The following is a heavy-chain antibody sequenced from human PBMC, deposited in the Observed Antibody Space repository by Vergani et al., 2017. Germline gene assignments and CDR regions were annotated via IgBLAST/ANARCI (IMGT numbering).Heavy chain of an antibody. V-gene: IGHV3-33*01. CDR1: GFTFRSHR. CDR3: ARWGNEKRLDS. D-gene: IGHD1-1*01. J-gene: IGHJ5*01. Sequence: QVQLVESEGGVVQTGRSLTLSCVASGFTFRSHRMHWVRQAPGKGLEWVAVIWYDGSNKYYGDSVKGRFTISRDNSKNTLYLQMNSLRVEDTAVYYCARWGNEKRLDSWGQGTLVTVSS. CDR2: IWYDGSNK.